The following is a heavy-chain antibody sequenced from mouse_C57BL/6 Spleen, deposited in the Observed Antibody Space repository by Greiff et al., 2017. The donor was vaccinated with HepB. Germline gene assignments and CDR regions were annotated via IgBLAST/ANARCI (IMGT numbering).Heavy chain of an antibody. CDR1: GYSITSGYY. CDR2: ISYDGSN. CDR3: ANYYGNWYFDV. J-gene: IGHJ1*03. D-gene: IGHD1-1*01. V-gene: IGHV3-6*01. Sequence: ESGPGLVKPSQSLSLTCSVTGYSITSGYYWNWIRQFPGNKLEWMGYISYDGSNNYNPSLKNRISITRDTSKNQFFLKLNSVTTEDTATYYCANYYGNWYFDVWGTGTTVTVSS.